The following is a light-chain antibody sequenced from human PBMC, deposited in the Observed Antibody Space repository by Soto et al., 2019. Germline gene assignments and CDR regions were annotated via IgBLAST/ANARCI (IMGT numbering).Light chain of an antibody. V-gene: IGKV1-5*03. Sequence: DIQMTQSPSTLSASLGDRVTITCRASQSINIWLAWYQQKPGRAPNLLIYKASTLESGVPSRLSGSGSGTEFTLTISSLQPDDSATYYCQQYNAYWTFGQGTKVDIK. J-gene: IGKJ1*01. CDR3: QQYNAYWT. CDR2: KAS. CDR1: QSINIW.